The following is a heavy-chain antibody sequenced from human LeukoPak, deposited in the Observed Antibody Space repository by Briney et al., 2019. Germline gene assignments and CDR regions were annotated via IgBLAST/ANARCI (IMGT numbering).Heavy chain of an antibody. J-gene: IGHJ1*01. CDR2: ISSSSSYT. Sequence: GGSLRLSCAASGFTFSDYYMSWIRQAPGKGLEWVSYISSSSSYTNYADSVKGRFTISRDDAKNSLYRQMNSLRAEDTAVYYCASHIVATTEEYFQHWGQGTLVTVSS. CDR1: GFTFSDYY. V-gene: IGHV3-11*06. D-gene: IGHD5-12*01. CDR3: ASHIVATTEEYFQH.